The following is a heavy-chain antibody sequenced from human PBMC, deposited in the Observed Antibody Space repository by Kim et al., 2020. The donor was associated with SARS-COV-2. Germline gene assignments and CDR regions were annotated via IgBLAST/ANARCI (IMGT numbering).Heavy chain of an antibody. V-gene: IGHV3-7*01. CDR2: IKQDGSEL. CDR1: GFTFSNYW. Sequence: GGSLRLSCAGSGFTFSNYWMSWVRQAPGKGLEWVAHIKQDGSELYYADSVRGRFTISRDNAKNSVHLQMNSLRAEDTAMYYCARAPSSSGYYFEYFQHWGQGTLVTVSA. CDR3: ARAPSSSGYYFEYFQH. J-gene: IGHJ1*01. D-gene: IGHD3-22*01.